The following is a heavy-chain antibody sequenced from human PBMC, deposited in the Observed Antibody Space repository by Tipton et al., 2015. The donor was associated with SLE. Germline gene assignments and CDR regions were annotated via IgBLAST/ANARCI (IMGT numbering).Heavy chain of an antibody. CDR3: ARDIGYDYIWGSYQEY. Sequence: SLRLSCAAPRFTFSSYCMHWVRQAPGKGLVWVSRINSDGSSTSYADSVKGRFTISRDNAKNTLYLQMNSLRAEDTAVYYCARDIGYDYIWGSYQEYWGQGTLVTVSS. D-gene: IGHD3-16*02. CDR2: INSDGSST. CDR1: RFTFSSYC. V-gene: IGHV3-74*01. J-gene: IGHJ4*02.